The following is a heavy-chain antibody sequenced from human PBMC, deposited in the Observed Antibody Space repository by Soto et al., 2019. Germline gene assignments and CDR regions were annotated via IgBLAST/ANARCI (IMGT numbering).Heavy chain of an antibody. V-gene: IGHV3-30*02. CDR1: GFTFRSYA. Sequence: PGGSLRLSCAASGFTFRSYAMHWVRQAPGKGLEWVAVIWNDGSEKYYADSVKGRFTISRDNSKNTLYLQMNSLRAEDTAVYYCAKERVAARPYYYGMDVWGQGTTVTRLL. D-gene: IGHD6-6*01. J-gene: IGHJ6*02. CDR2: IWNDGSEK. CDR3: AKERVAARPYYYGMDV.